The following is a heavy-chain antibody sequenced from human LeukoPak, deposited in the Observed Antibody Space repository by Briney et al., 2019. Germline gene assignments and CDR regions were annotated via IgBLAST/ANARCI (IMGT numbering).Heavy chain of an antibody. CDR3: AKAPGRPLDAFDI. CDR2: IRYDGSNK. D-gene: IGHD6-25*01. CDR1: GFTFSSYG. J-gene: IGHJ3*02. V-gene: IGHV3-30*02. Sequence: GGSLRLSCAASGFTFSSYGMHWVRQAPGKGLEWVAFIRYDGSNKYYADSVKGRFTISRDNSKNTLYLQMNSLRAEDTAVYYCAKAPGRPLDAFDIWGQGTMVTVSS.